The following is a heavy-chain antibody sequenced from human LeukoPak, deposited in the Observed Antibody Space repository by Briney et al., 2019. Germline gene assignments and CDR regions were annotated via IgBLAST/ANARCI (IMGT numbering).Heavy chain of an antibody. CDR3: ARDRNTGHLDY. Sequence: GGSLRLSCAASGFTVSSNYISWVRQAPGKGLEWVSVIYSGGSTYYADSVKGRFTISRDNSKNTLYLQMNSLRAGDTAVYYCARDRNTGHLDYWGQGTLVTVSS. D-gene: IGHD2-8*02. CDR2: IYSGGST. V-gene: IGHV3-66*01. CDR1: GFTVSSNY. J-gene: IGHJ4*02.